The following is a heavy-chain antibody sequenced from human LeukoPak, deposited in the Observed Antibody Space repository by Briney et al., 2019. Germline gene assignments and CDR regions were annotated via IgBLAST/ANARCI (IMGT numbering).Heavy chain of an antibody. CDR2: INHSGST. D-gene: IGHD3-10*01. CDR1: GGSVSSGSYY. J-gene: IGHJ5*02. CDR3: ARTVPYYYGSRGWFDP. Sequence: SETLSLTCTVSGGSVSSGSYYWGWIRQPPGKGLEWIGEINHSGSTNYNPSLKSRVTISVDTSKNQFSLKLSSVTAADTAVYYCARTVPYYYGSRGWFDPWGQGTLVTVSS. V-gene: IGHV4-39*07.